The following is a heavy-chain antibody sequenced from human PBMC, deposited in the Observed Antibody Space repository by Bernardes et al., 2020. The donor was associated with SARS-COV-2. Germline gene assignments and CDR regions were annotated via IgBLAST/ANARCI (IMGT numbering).Heavy chain of an antibody. Sequence: ASVKVSCKASGYTFPSYGISWVRQAPGKGLEWMGLISAYNGNTNYAQKLQGRVTMTTDTSTSTAYMELRSLRSDDTAVYYCARVVGGGITMIVVVPPDYWGQGTLVTVSS. CDR3: ARVVGGGITMIVVVPPDY. CDR2: ISAYNGNT. D-gene: IGHD3-22*01. V-gene: IGHV1-18*01. CDR1: GYTFPSYG. J-gene: IGHJ4*02.